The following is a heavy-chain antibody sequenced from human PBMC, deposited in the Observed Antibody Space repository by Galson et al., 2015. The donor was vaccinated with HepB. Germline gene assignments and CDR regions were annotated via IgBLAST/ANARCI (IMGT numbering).Heavy chain of an antibody. CDR3: ARDPCSGGSCYDPYIDY. Sequence: SLRLSCAASGFTFSSYWMHWVRQAPGKGLVWVSRINSDGSSTSYADSVKGRFTISRDNAKNTLYLQMNSLRAEDTAVYYCARDPCSGGSCYDPYIDYWGQGTLVTVSS. J-gene: IGHJ4*02. V-gene: IGHV3-74*01. CDR2: INSDGSST. CDR1: GFTFSSYW. D-gene: IGHD2-15*01.